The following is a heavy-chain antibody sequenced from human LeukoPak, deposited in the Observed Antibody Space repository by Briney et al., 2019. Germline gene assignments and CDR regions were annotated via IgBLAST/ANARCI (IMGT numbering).Heavy chain of an antibody. CDR1: GFTFSVYA. CDR2: IISNGGST. J-gene: IGHJ4*02. CDR3: VKDGLAFCGGDCYSYFDY. D-gene: IGHD2-21*02. V-gene: IGHV3-64D*06. Sequence: GGSLRLSCSASGFTFSVYAIHWVRQAPGKGLEYVSTIISNGGSTYYADSVKGRFTISRDNSKSTVSLQMSSLRAEDTALYYCVKDGLAFCGGDCYSYFDYWGQGTLVTVSS.